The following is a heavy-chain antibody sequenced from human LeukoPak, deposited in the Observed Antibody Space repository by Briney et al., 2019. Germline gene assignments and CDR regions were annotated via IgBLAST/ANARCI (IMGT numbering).Heavy chain of an antibody. V-gene: IGHV4-59*06. D-gene: IGHD4/OR15-4a*01. Sequence: SETLSLTCTVSGGSISNYYWSWIRQHPGKGLEWIGYIYYSGSTYYNPSLKSRLTISIDTSKNQFSLKLTSVTAADTAVYYCATRRQVLYHFDNWGQGVLVTVSS. J-gene: IGHJ4*02. CDR1: GGSISNYY. CDR3: ATRRQVLYHFDN. CDR2: IYYSGST.